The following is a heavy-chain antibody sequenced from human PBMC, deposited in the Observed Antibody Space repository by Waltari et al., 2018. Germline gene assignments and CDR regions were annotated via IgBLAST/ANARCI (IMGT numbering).Heavy chain of an antibody. CDR1: GGSISSSSYY. V-gene: IGHV4-39*07. J-gene: IGHJ4*02. CDR3: ARDSLGLLPDFDY. CDR2: TYYSGSN. Sequence: QLQLQESGPGLVKPSETLSLTCTVSGGSISSSSYYWGWIRQPPGKGLEWIGSTYYSGSNYYNPSRKSRVTISVDTSKNQCSRKLSSVTAADTAVYYCARDSLGLLPDFDYWGQGTLVTVSS. D-gene: IGHD3-22*01.